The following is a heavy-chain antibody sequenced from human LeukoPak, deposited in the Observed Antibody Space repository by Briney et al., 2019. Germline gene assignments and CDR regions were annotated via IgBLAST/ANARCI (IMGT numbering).Heavy chain of an antibody. J-gene: IGHJ6*03. CDR1: GYTFTGYY. D-gene: IGHD3-3*01. CDR2: INPNSGGT. CDR3: ARDQGPDDFWSGYYKDYYYYMDV. V-gene: IGHV1-2*02. Sequence: ASVKVSCKASGYTFTGYYMHWVRQAPGQGLEWMGWINPNSGGTNYAQKFQGRVTMTRDTSISTAYMELSRLRSDDTAVYYCARDQGPDDFWSGYYKDYYYYMDVWGKGTTVTVSS.